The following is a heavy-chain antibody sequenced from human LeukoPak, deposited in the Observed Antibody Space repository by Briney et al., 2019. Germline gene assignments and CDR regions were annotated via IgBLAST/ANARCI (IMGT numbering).Heavy chain of an antibody. J-gene: IGHJ4*02. CDR2: IKQDGSEK. CDR3: ARESRVGSSWYDYYFDY. D-gene: IGHD6-13*01. Sequence: GGSLRLSCAASGFTFSSYWMSWVRQAPGKGLEWVANIKQDGSEKYYVDSVKGRFTISRDNDKNSLYLQMNSLRAEDTAVYYCARESRVGSSWYDYYFDYWGQGTLVTVSS. V-gene: IGHV3-7*01. CDR1: GFTFSSYW.